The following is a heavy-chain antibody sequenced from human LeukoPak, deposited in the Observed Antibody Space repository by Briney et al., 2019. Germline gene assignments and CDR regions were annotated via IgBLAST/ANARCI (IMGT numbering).Heavy chain of an antibody. CDR2: IKQDGSEK. V-gene: IGHV3-7*01. J-gene: IGHJ3*02. Sequence: GGSLRLSCAASGFTFSSYWMSWVRQAPGKGVEWVANIKQDGSEKYYVDSVKGRFTISRDNAKNSLYLQMNSLRAEDTAVYYCARARDGTTGIAFDIWGQGTMVTVSS. CDR1: GFTFSSYW. D-gene: IGHD1-7*01. CDR3: ARARDGTTGIAFDI.